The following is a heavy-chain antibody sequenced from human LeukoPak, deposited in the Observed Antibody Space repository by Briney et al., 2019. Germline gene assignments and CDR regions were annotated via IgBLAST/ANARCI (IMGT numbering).Heavy chain of an antibody. V-gene: IGHV1-69*01. CDR1: GGTFSSYA. Sequence: SVKVSCKASGGTFSSYAISWVRQAPGQGLEWMGGIIPIFGTANYAQKFQGRVTITADESTSTAYMELSSLRSEDTAVYYCARAPILYCSSTSCYVYYYYGMDVWGKGTTVTVSS. CDR2: IIPIFGTA. CDR3: ARAPILYCSSTSCYVYYYYGMDV. J-gene: IGHJ6*04. D-gene: IGHD2-2*01.